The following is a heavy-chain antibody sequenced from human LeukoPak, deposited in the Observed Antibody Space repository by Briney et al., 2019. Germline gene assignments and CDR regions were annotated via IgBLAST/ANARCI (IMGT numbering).Heavy chain of an antibody. J-gene: IGHJ3*02. Sequence: ASVKISCTASTYVFNKYYIHWVRQAPGRGLEWMGIINPTSGRTSYAQKLQARVTMTRDMSTNTMYMDLSSLKSEDTAVYYCASGGEFRGSAFDIWGQGTTVIVSS. CDR2: INPTSGRT. CDR3: ASGGEFRGSAFDI. V-gene: IGHV1-46*02. D-gene: IGHD3-10*01. CDR1: TYVFNKYY.